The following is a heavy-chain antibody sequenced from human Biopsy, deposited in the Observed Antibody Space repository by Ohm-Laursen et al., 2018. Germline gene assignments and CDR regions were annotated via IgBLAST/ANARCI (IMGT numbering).Heavy chain of an antibody. V-gene: IGHV3-30*03. D-gene: IGHD4-11*01. CDR3: ARDGKRWDYSTYFSWHFDL. J-gene: IGHJ2*01. Sequence: SLRLSCTASGSTFTSYAMHWVRQAPGTGLEWVAVISYDGSGEYYADSLQGRFIISRDNPKNTVDLQMNSLRAEDTAVYFCARDGKRWDYSTYFSWHFDLWGRGTLVTVSS. CDR2: ISYDGSGE. CDR1: GSTFTSYA.